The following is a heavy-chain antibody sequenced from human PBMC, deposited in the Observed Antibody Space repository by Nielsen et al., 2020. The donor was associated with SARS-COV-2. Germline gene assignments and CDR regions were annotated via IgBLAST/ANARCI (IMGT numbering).Heavy chain of an antibody. CDR3: ARDLGYCYSTSCYTLAFDI. CDR1: GFSFNTFG. CDR2: ISGTADST. J-gene: IGHJ3*02. D-gene: IGHD2-2*02. V-gene: IGHV3-23*01. Sequence: GESLKISCAASGFSFNTFGMSWVRQTPGKGLEWISTISGTADSTYYADSVKGRFTISRDNAKNSLYLQMNSLRVEDTAVYYCARDLGYCYSTSCYTLAFDIWGQGTMVTVSS.